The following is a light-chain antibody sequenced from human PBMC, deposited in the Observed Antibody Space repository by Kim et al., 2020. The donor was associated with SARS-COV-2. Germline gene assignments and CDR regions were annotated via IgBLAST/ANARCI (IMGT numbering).Light chain of an antibody. J-gene: IGKJ2*01. Sequence: LSPGERATLSCRASQSVNNNYLAWYQQKPGQAPRLLIYGASNSATDSPDRFSGSGSGTDFTLTINRLEPEDCVVYYCQQYGSSPQTFGQGTKLEI. CDR2: GAS. CDR3: QQYGSSPQT. CDR1: QSVNNNY. V-gene: IGKV3-20*01.